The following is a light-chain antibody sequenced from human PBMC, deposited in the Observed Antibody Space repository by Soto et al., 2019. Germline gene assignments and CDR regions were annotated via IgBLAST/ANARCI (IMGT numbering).Light chain of an antibody. CDR1: QSVSSY. CDR3: QQRSNWPPLFT. V-gene: IGKV3-11*01. Sequence: EIVLTQSPATLSLSPGERATLSCRASQSVSSYLAWYQQKPGQAPRLLIYDASNRATGIPARFSGSGSGTDFTLTISRLEPEDFAVYYCQQRSNWPPLFTCGPGTKVDIK. CDR2: DAS. J-gene: IGKJ3*01.